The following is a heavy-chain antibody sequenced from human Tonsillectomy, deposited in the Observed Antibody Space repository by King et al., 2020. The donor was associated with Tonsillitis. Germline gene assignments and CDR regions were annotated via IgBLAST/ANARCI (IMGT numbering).Heavy chain of an antibody. D-gene: IGHD1-1*01. CDR3: ARENWNERTGCFDI. CDR2: IKQDGSEE. J-gene: IGHJ3*02. CDR1: GFIFSSSW. Sequence: QLVQSGGGLVQPGGSLRLSCAASGFIFSSSWMTWVRQAPGKGLKWVANIKQDGSEEHYVDSVKGRFTISRDNAKNSLYLQMNSLRAEDTAVYYCARENWNERTGCFDIWGQGKKVPVP. V-gene: IGHV3-7*01.